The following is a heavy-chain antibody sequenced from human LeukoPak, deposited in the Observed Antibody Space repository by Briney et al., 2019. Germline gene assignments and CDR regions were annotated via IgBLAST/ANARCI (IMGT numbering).Heavy chain of an antibody. CDR3: ARAPAPGIVVVVAALLGVGAFDI. Sequence: GASVKVSCKASGYTFTSYYMHWVRQAPGQGLEWMGIINPSGGSTSYAQKFQGRVTMTRDTSTSTVYMELSSLRSEDTAVYYCARAPAPGIVVVVAALLGVGAFDIWGQGTMVTVSS. D-gene: IGHD2-15*01. J-gene: IGHJ3*02. CDR1: GYTFTSYY. V-gene: IGHV1-46*01. CDR2: INPSGGST.